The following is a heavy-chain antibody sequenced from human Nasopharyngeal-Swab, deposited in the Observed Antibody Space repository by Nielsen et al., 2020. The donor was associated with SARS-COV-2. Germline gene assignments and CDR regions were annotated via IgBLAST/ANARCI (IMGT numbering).Heavy chain of an antibody. CDR2: INHSGST. CDR3: AVTTPGIAAAGTRSNWFDP. D-gene: IGHD6-13*01. J-gene: IGHJ5*02. V-gene: IGHV4-34*01. CDR1: GGSFSGYY. Sequence: GSLRLSCAVYGGSFSGYYWSWIRQPPGKGLEWIGEINHSGSTNYNPSLKSRVTISVDTSKNQFSLKLSSVTAADTAVYYCAVTTPGIAAAGTRSNWFDPWGQGTLVTVYS.